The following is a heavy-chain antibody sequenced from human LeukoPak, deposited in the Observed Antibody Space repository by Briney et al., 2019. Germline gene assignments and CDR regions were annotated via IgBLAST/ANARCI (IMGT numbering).Heavy chain of an antibody. CDR2: IYTGGST. CDR3: AREDTNYGRTIFDY. Sequence: PGGSLRLSCAASGFTVSTKYMTWVRQAPGKGLEWVSVIYTGGSTYYADSVEGRFTISRDNSKNTLYLQMNSLRAEDTAVYYCAREDTNYGRTIFDYWGQGTLVTVSS. D-gene: IGHD4-11*01. J-gene: IGHJ4*02. CDR1: GFTVSTKY. V-gene: IGHV3-53*01.